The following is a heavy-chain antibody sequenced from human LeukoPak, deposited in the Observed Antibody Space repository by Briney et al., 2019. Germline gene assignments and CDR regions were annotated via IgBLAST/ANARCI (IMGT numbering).Heavy chain of an antibody. CDR2: ISVYNGNT. D-gene: IGHD6-19*01. J-gene: IGHJ4*02. CDR1: GYTFTSSG. CDR3: ARDLVVAGTYFDC. Sequence: GASVKVSCKASGYTFTSSGISWVRQAPGQGLEWMGWISVYNGNTNYAQNLQGRVTMTTDTSTSTAYMELRSLRSDDTAVYYCARDLVVAGTYFDCWGQGTLVTVSS. V-gene: IGHV1-18*01.